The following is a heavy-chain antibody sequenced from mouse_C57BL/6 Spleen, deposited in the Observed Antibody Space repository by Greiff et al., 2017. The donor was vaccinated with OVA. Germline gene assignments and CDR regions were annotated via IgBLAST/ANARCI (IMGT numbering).Heavy chain of an antibody. CDR3: ARGYYGSSYDWYCDV. V-gene: IGHV1-52*01. D-gene: IGHD1-1*01. CDR2: IDPSDSET. CDR1: GYTFTSYW. J-gene: IGHJ1*03. Sequence: VQLQQPGAELVRPGSSVKLSCKASGYTFTSYWMHWVKQRPIQGLEWIGNIDPSDSETHYNQKFKDKATLTVDKSSSTAYMQLSSLTSEDSAVYYCARGYYGSSYDWYCDVWGTGTTVTVSS.